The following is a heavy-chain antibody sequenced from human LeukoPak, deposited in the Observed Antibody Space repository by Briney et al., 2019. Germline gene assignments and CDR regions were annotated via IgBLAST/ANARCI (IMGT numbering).Heavy chain of an antibody. J-gene: IGHJ5*02. V-gene: IGHV4-59*01. CDR1: GGSISSYY. D-gene: IGHD3-10*01. Sequence: SETLSLTCTVSGGSISSYYWSWIRQPPGKGLEWIGYIYYSGSTNYNPSLKSRVTISVDTSKNQFSLKLSSVTAADTAVHYCARRGYGSGSYDWFDPWGQGTLVTVSS. CDR2: IYYSGST. CDR3: ARRGYGSGSYDWFDP.